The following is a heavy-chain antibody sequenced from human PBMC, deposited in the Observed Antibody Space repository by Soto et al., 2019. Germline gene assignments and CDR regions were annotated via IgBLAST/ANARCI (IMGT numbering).Heavy chain of an antibody. J-gene: IGHJ4*02. D-gene: IGHD2-2*02. CDR1: GFTLSDHY. V-gene: IGHV3-72*01. CDR3: ARGLGGATNYYRLKDF. CDR2: TRDKTNSYTT. Sequence: GGSLRLSCAASGFTLSDHYMDWVRQAPGKGLEWVGRTRDKTNSYTTEYAASVKGRFTILRDDLKNSLYLQMRSLKTDDTAVYYCARGLGGATNYYRLKDFWGPGTLVTVSS.